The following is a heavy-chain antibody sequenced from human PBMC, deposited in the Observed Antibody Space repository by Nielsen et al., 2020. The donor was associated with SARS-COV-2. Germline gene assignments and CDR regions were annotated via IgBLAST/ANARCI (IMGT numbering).Heavy chain of an antibody. V-gene: IGHV5-51*01. Sequence: GESLKISCKGSGYSFTSYWIGWVRQMPGKGLEWMGIIYPGDSDTRYSPSFQGQVTISADKSISTAYLQWSSLKASDTAMYYCARHRGTIAVAGTDYYYGMDVWGQGTTVTVSS. CDR2: IYPGDSDT. CDR3: ARHRGTIAVAGTDYYYGMDV. CDR1: GYSFTSYW. J-gene: IGHJ6*02. D-gene: IGHD6-19*01.